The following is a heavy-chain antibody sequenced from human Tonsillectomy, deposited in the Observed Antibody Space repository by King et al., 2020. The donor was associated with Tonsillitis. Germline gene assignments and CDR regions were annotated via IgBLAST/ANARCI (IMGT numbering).Heavy chain of an antibody. CDR2: INEDGSVK. CDR3: AREFGYSYGSTGFDI. V-gene: IGHV3-7*03. CDR1: GFTFSDYW. D-gene: IGHD5-18*01. Sequence: VQLVESGGGLVQPGGSLRLSCAGSGFTFSDYWINLVRQAPGKGLVWGANINEDGSVKYYVDSVKGLFTISRDNAKNSLFLQMNSLRAEDTAVYYCAREFGYSYGSTGFDIWGQGTMVTVSS. J-gene: IGHJ3*02.